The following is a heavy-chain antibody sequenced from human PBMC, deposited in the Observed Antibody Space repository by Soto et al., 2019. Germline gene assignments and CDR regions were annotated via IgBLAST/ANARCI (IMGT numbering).Heavy chain of an antibody. CDR3: ARRGAAMVALDF. CDR1: GGSISSSSYY. D-gene: IGHD5-18*01. Sequence: QLQLQESGPGLVKPSETLSLTCTVSGGSISSSSYYWDWIRQPPGKGLEWIGSSYYSGSTYYNPSLKSRVTISVDTSKNQFSLKLSSVTAADTAVYYCARRGAAMVALDFWGQGTLVTVSS. J-gene: IGHJ4*02. V-gene: IGHV4-39*01. CDR2: SYYSGST.